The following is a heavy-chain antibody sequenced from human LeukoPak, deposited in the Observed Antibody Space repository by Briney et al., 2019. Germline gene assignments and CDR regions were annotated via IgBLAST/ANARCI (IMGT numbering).Heavy chain of an antibody. J-gene: IGHJ4*02. CDR1: GFTLDDYG. D-gene: IGHD1-26*01. V-gene: IGHV3-20*04. Sequence: PGGALTLSCAASGFTLDDYGMSWVRQAPAKGREWVSGINWNGGSTGYADSVKGRFTISRDNAKNSLYLQMNSLRAEDTALYYCASSTVGATFFDGWGEGSLVTVSS. CDR2: INWNGGST. CDR3: ASSTVGATFFDG.